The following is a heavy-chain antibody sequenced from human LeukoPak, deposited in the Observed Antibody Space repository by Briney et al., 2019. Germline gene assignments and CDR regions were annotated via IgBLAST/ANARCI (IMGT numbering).Heavy chain of an antibody. V-gene: IGHV4-39*01. D-gene: IGHD4-23*01. CDR1: GGSVSSRSYS. CDR3: ASPRKDGGNAQWDY. Sequence: PSETLSLTCTVSGGSVSSRSYSWGWIRQPPGKGLEWIGSIYYRGSTYYNPSLKSRVTISVDTSKNQFSLKLSSVTAADTAVYYCASPRKDGGNAQWDYWGQGTLVTVSS. CDR2: IYYRGST. J-gene: IGHJ4*02.